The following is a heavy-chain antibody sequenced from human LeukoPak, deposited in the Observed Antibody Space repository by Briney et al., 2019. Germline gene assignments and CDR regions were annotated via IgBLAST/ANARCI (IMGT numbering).Heavy chain of an antibody. Sequence: GASVKVSCKASGYTFTGYYMHWVRQAPGQGLELMGWINPNSGGTNYAQKFQGRVTMTRDTSISTAYMELSRLRSDDTAVYYCARDLGSGYDYFDYWGQGTLVTVSS. CDR2: INPNSGGT. CDR3: ARDLGSGYDYFDY. CDR1: GYTFTGYY. V-gene: IGHV1-2*02. J-gene: IGHJ4*02. D-gene: IGHD5-12*01.